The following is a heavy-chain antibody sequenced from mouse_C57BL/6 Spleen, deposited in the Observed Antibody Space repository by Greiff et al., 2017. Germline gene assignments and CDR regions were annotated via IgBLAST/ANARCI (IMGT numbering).Heavy chain of an antibody. V-gene: IGHV1-26*01. J-gene: IGHJ4*01. CDR2: INPNNGGT. CDR3: ARKGLYDYGYAMDY. D-gene: IGHD2-4*01. Sequence: EVQLQQSGPELVKPGASVKISCKASGYTFTDYYMNWVKQSHGKSLEWIGDINPNNGGTSYNQKFKGKATLTVDKSSSTAYMELRSLTSEDSAVYYCARKGLYDYGYAMDYWGQGTSVTVSS. CDR1: GYTFTDYY.